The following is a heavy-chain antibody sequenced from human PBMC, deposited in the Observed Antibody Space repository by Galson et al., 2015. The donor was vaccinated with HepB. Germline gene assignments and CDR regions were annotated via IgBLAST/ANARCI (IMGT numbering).Heavy chain of an antibody. CDR3: ARDKVVGPTKFDY. Sequence: SLRLSCAASGFTFSTYWMSWVRQAPGKGLEWVANIRPDEGEIYYMDSVKGRFTISRDNAKNSLYLQMDNLRAGDTAVYYCARDKVVGPTKFDYCGQGTLVTVPS. CDR2: IRPDEGEI. J-gene: IGHJ4*02. D-gene: IGHD1-26*01. CDR1: GFTFSTYW. V-gene: IGHV3-7*01.